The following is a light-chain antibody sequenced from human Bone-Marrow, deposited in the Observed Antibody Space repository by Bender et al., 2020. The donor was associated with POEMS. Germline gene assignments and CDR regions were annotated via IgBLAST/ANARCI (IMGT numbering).Light chain of an antibody. CDR2: KTR. Sequence: SYELTQPPSVSVSPGQTARITCSGDEMPNQYAYWYQQKPGQAPVLLIYKTRERPSGIPERFFGSLSGTTVTLTISGVQPEDEADYYCQSADSSGTHQVFGGGTKLTVL. V-gene: IGLV3-25*03. CDR1: EMPNQY. CDR3: QSADSSGTHQV. J-gene: IGLJ2*01.